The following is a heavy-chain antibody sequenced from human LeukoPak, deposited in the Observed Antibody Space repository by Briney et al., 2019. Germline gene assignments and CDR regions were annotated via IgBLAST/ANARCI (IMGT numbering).Heavy chain of an antibody. Sequence: TSETCPSPALSLVAPSMLTTGAGSGSPQGRDWSGLGMSITVGAPTTTPSLKSRVTMSVDTSNNQFSLKLSSVTAADTAMYYCAREGDYYDSGGYYRIDFWGQGTLVTVSS. CDR1: VAPSMLTT. D-gene: IGHD3-22*01. CDR2: SITVGAP. J-gene: IGHJ4*02. V-gene: IGHV4-59*01. CDR3: AREGDYYDSGGYYRIDF.